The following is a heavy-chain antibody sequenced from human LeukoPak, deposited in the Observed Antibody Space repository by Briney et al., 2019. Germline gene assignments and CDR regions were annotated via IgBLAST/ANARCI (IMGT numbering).Heavy chain of an antibody. J-gene: IGHJ4*02. CDR1: GFTVRSYY. V-gene: IGHV3-66*01. Sequence: GGSLRLSCAASGFTVRSYYMAWVRQAPGKGLEWVSVIYSGGDTYYADSVKGRFTISRDNSKNMIYLEMSSLKAEDTAVYYCAKERNLEIAVAGTIFDYWGQGTLVTVSS. CDR2: IYSGGDT. D-gene: IGHD6-19*01. CDR3: AKERNLEIAVAGTIFDY.